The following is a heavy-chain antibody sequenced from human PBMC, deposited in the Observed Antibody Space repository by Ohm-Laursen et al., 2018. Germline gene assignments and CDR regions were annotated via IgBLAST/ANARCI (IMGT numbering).Heavy chain of an antibody. D-gene: IGHD3-3*01. V-gene: IGHV3-33*06. Sequence: SLRLSCAASGFTFSSYGMHWVRQAPGKGLEWVAVIWYDGSNKYYADSVKGRFTISRDNSKNTLYLQMNSLRAEDTAVYYCAKSQYYDFWSGYYSLFDYWGQGTLVTVSS. CDR1: GFTFSSYG. CDR2: IWYDGSNK. CDR3: AKSQYYDFWSGYYSLFDY. J-gene: IGHJ4*02.